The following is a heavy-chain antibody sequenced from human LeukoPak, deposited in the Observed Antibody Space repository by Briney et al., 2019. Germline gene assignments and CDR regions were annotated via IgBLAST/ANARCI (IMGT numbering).Heavy chain of an antibody. CDR3: AFELTPNWFDP. J-gene: IGHJ5*02. V-gene: IGHV3-23*01. CDR1: GFTFSSYA. CDR2: ISGSGDNT. D-gene: IGHD3-10*01. Sequence: GGSLRLSCAASGFTFSSYAMTWVRQAPGKGLEWVSAISGSGDNTYYADSVKGRFTISRDNSKNTLYLQMNSLRAEDTGVYYCAFELTPNWFDPWGQGTLVTVFS.